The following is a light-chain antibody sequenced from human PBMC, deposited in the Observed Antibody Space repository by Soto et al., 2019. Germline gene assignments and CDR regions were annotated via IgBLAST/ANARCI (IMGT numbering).Light chain of an antibody. CDR1: QSISRY. J-gene: IGKJ1*01. V-gene: IGKV1-39*01. CDR3: QQSFSSPMWT. CDR2: SAS. Sequence: DIQMTQSPSSLSASVGDRVTITCRASQSISRYLNWYQQKPGKAPQLLIFSASSLQSGVPPRFSCSGSGADFALTISNLQPEDVAVYYCQQSFSSPMWTFGPGTKVEMK.